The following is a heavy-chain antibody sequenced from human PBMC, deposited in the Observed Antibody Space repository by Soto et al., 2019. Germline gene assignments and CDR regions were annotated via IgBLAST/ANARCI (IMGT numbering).Heavy chain of an antibody. D-gene: IGHD3-3*01. CDR2: ISGSGGST. V-gene: IGHV3-23*01. CDR1: GFSFSSYA. CDR3: ARAVYDFWSGYSTLSPYFDY. J-gene: IGHJ4*02. Sequence: GGSLRLSCAASGFSFSSYAMSWVRQAPGKGLEWVSAISGSGGSTYYADSVKGRFTISRDNSKNTLYLQMNSLRAEDTAVYYCARAVYDFWSGYSTLSPYFDYWGQGTLVTVSS.